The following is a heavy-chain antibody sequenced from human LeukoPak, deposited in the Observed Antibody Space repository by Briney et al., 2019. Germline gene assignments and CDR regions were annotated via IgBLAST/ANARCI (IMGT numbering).Heavy chain of an antibody. J-gene: IGHJ6*02. CDR2: TYYRSKWSN. CDR1: GGSVSSNSRA. Sequence: QTLSLTCAISGGSVSSNSRAWNWIRQSPSRSVEWLGKTYYRSKWSNDYAVSVKSRITINPDTSKNQFSLQLNSVTPDDTAVYYCARSRNYAMDVWGQGTTVTVSS. CDR3: ARSRNYAMDV. V-gene: IGHV6-1*01.